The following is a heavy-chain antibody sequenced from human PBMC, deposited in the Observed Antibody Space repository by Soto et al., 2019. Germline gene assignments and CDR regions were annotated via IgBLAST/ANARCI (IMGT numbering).Heavy chain of an antibody. V-gene: IGHV2-5*02. D-gene: IGHD3-22*01. J-gene: IGHJ5*02. Sequence: GSGPTLVNPTQTLTLTCTLSGFSLSTSGVGVGWIRQPPGKALEWLALIYWDDDKRYSPSLKSRLTITKDTSKNQVVLTMTNMDPVDTATYYCAHSLIGYYYDSSGSNWFDPWGQGTLVTVSS. CDR3: AHSLIGYYYDSSGSNWFDP. CDR1: GFSLSTSGVG. CDR2: IYWDDDK.